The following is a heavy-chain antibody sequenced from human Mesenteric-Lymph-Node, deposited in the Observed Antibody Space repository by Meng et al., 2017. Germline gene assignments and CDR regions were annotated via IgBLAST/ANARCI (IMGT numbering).Heavy chain of an antibody. D-gene: IGHD2-15*01. CDR2: ISGSGGST. Sequence: GESLKISCAASGFTFSSYAMSWVRQAPGKGLEWVSAISGSGGSTYYADSVKGRFTISRDNSKNTLYLQMNSLRAEDTAVYYCAKQGIVVVVAATTNDYWGQRT. V-gene: IGHV3-23*01. J-gene: IGHJ4*02. CDR1: GFTFSSYA. CDR3: AKQGIVVVVAATTNDY.